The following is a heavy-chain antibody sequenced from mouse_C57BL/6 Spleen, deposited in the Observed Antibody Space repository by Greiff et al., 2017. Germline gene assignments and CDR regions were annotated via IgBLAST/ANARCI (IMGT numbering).Heavy chain of an antibody. CDR1: GYTFTSYW. J-gene: IGHJ2*01. V-gene: IGHV1-55*01. Sequence: QVQLQQPGAELVKPGASVKMSCKASGYTFTSYWITWVKQRPGQGLEWIGEIYPGSGSTNYNEKFKGKATLTVDTSSSTAYMQLSSLTSEDSAVYYCAKYYYGSSLDYWGQGTTLTVSS. D-gene: IGHD1-1*01. CDR2: IYPGSGST. CDR3: AKYYYGSSLDY.